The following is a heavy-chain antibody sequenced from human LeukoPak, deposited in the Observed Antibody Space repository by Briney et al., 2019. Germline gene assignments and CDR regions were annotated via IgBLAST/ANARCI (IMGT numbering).Heavy chain of an antibody. CDR1: SGSTSGDGSC. CDR2: ICYSGIT. Sequence: SETLSLTCGVSSGSTSGDGSCWNWIREPPGKGLEWIGYICYSGITYYNPSLKSRVTISLDTSNNQFSLHLSSVTAADTAVYYCARQVGRGTQVYYMDVWGKGTTVTVSS. V-gene: IGHV4-30-4*07. D-gene: IGHD3-16*01. CDR3: ARQVGRGTQVYYMDV. J-gene: IGHJ6*03.